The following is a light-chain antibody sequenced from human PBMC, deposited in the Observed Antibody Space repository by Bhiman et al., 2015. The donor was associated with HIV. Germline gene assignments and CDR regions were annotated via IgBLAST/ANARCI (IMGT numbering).Light chain of an antibody. J-gene: IGLJ1*01. Sequence: QSALTQPASVSGSPGQSITISCTGTSSDIGSYSFVSWYQQHPGKAPKLMIYDVSNRPSGVSNRFSGSKSGNTASLTISGLQAEDEADYYCSSLTSSLTYVFGTGTNVTVL. CDR2: DVS. V-gene: IGLV2-14*03. CDR1: SSDIGSYSF. CDR3: SSLTSSLTYV.